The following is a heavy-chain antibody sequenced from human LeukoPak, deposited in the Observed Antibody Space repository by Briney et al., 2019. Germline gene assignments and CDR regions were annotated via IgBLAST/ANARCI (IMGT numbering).Heavy chain of an antibody. J-gene: IGHJ6*02. CDR1: GGTFSSYA. V-gene: IGHV1-69*13. D-gene: IGHD2-21*02. CDR3: ARESTPPPGSCGGDCYLAYYYYGMDV. Sequence: ASVKVFCKASGGTFSSYAISWVRQAPGQGLEWMGGIIPIFGTANYAQKFQGRVTITADESTSTAYMELSSLRSEDTAVYYCARESTPPPGSCGGDCYLAYYYYGMDVWGQGTTVTVSS. CDR2: IIPIFGTA.